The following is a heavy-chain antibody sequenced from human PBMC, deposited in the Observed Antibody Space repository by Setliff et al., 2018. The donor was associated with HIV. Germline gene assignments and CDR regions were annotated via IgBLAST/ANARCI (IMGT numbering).Heavy chain of an antibody. CDR3: AKDLKWSGNYWGGFDC. J-gene: IGHJ4*02. CDR2: ISGESRRT. CDR1: GFVFSNYA. D-gene: IGHD1-26*01. V-gene: IGHV3-23*01. Sequence: PGGSLRLSCTASGFVFSNYAMSWVRQAPGKGLEWVSIISGESRRTSYADSVKCRFTISRDNSKNTMYLQMNSLRVEDTALYYCAKDLKWSGNYWGGFDCWGQGTLVTVSS.